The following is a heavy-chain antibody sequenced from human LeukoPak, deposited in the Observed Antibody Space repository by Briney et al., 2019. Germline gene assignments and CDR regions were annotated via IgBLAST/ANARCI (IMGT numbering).Heavy chain of an antibody. D-gene: IGHD3-22*01. CDR1: GFTFNDYY. CDR3: ARAQWGSDSSGYLY. CDR2: ISNSGITI. V-gene: IGHV3-11*04. J-gene: IGHJ4*02. Sequence: TGGSLRLSCAASGFTFNDYYMTWIRQAPGKGLEGVSYISNSGITINYADSVKGRFTISRDNAKNSLYLQMNSLRAEDTAVYYCARAQWGSDSSGYLYWGQGILVTVSS.